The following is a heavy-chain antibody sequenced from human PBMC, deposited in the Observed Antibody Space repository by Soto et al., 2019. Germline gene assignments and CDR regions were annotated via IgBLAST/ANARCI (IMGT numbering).Heavy chain of an antibody. CDR3: ARDRRGYSGSYWGRALDI. CDR1: GFIVNKNY. Sequence: EVQLVETGGGLIQPGGSLRLSCAASGFIVNKNYMSWVRQAPGKGLEWVSLIYSEGTAYYADSVKGRFTISRDKSNNTLYLQMNSLRAEDTAVYYCARDRRGYSGSYWGRALDIWGQGTMVTVSS. V-gene: IGHV3-53*02. CDR2: IYSEGTA. J-gene: IGHJ3*02. D-gene: IGHD1-26*01.